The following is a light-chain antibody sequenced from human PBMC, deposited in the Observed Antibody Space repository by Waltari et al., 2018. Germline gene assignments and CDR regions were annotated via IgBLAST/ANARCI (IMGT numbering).Light chain of an antibody. CDR3: TTWDDSLSGYV. J-gene: IGLJ1*01. CDR1: SSNIASNY. V-gene: IGLV1-47*01. CDR2: RNN. Sequence: QSVLTQPTSASGTPGQRVTISCSGSSSNIASNYITWSQQLPGTAPKLLIYRNNQRPSGVPDRFSGSKSGTSASLAISGLRSEDEADYYCTTWDDSLSGYVFGTGTKVTVL.